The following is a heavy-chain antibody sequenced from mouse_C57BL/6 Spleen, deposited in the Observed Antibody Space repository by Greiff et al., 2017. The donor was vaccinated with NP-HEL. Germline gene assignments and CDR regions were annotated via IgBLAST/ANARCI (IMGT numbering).Heavy chain of an antibody. D-gene: IGHD2-2*01. CDR1: GYAFSSYW. CDR2: IYPGDGDT. CDR3: ARWGRSSGYDEANYFDY. V-gene: IGHV1-80*01. J-gene: IGHJ2*01. Sequence: QVQLQQSGAELVKPGASVKISCKASGYAFSSYWMNWVKQRPGKGLAWIGQIYPGDGDTNYNGKFKGKATLTADKSSSTAYMQLSSLTSEDSAVYFCARWGRSSGYDEANYFDYWGQGTTLTVSS.